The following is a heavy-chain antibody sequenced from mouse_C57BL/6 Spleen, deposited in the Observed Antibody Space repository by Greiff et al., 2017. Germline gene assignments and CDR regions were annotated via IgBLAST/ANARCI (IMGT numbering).Heavy chain of an antibody. Sequence: VQLQQSGAELVRPGTSVKVSCKASGYAFTNYLIEWVKQRPGQGLEWIGVINPGSGGTNYNEKFKGKATLTADTSSSTAYMQLSSLTSEDSAVYFCTRNENSSAWFAYWGQGTLVTVSA. J-gene: IGHJ3*01. CDR3: TRNENSSAWFAY. CDR2: INPGSGGT. CDR1: GYAFTNYL. V-gene: IGHV1-54*01. D-gene: IGHD3-1*01.